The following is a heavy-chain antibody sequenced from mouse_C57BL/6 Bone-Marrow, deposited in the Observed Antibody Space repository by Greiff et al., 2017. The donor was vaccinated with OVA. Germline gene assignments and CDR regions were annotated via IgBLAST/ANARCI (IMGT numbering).Heavy chain of an antibody. CDR2: ISSGGSYT. J-gene: IGHJ2*01. CDR1: GFTFSSYG. CDR3: ALDHYYGSRENFDY. V-gene: IGHV5-6*02. Sequence: DVKLVESGGDLVKPGGSLKLSCAASGFTFSSYGMSWVRQTPDKRLEWVATISSGGSYTYYPDSVKGRFTISRDNAKNTLYLQMSSLKSEDTAMYYCALDHYYGSRENFDYWGQGTTLTVSS. D-gene: IGHD1-1*01.